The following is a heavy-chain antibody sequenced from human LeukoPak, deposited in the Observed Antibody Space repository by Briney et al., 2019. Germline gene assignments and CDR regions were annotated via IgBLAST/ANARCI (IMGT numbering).Heavy chain of an antibody. V-gene: IGHV3-49*04. CDR2: IRRKTSGGTT. CDR3: TRVFRRDGYNSIDY. D-gene: IGHD5-24*01. Sequence: GRSLRLSCTASGFTFGDHEMIWVRQAPGKGLEWVAFIRRKTSGGTTEYAASVKGRFTISRDDSKSIAYLQMNSLKTEDTAVYYCTRVFRRDGYNSIDYWGQGTLVTVSS. CDR1: GFTFGDHE. J-gene: IGHJ4*02.